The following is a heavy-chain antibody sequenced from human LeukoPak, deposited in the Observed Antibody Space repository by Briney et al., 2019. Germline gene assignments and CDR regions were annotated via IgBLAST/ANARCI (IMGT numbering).Heavy chain of an antibody. CDR3: ARRGITYSASFFAY. CDR1: GGSIGGSNSH. CDR2: IFYSGST. Sequence: SETLSLTCTVSGGSIGGSNSHWGWIRQPPGKGLEWIGSIFYSGSTYYNPSLKSRVTMSVDTSKNQFSLRVTSVTAADTATYYCARRGITYSASFFAYWGQGTLVTVSS. D-gene: IGHD2-2*01. V-gene: IGHV4-39*01. J-gene: IGHJ4*02.